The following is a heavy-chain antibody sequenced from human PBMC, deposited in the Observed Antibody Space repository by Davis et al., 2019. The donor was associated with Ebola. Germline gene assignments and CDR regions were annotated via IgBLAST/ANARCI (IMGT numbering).Heavy chain of an antibody. Sequence: GESLKTSCAASGFTFSGSAMHWVRQASGKGLEWVGRIRSKANSYATAYAASVKGRFTISRDDSKNTAFLQMNSLKTEDTAVYYCTRQGIAAADFDYWGQGTLVTVSS. J-gene: IGHJ4*02. D-gene: IGHD6-13*01. CDR3: TRQGIAAADFDY. CDR2: IRSKANSYAT. V-gene: IGHV3-73*01. CDR1: GFTFSGSA.